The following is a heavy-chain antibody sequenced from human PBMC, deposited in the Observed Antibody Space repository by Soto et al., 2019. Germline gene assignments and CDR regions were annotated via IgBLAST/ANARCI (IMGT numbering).Heavy chain of an antibody. J-gene: IGHJ5*02. V-gene: IGHV4-59*01. Sequence: SETLSLTCTVSDGSINYYYWTWIRQPPGKGLEWIGYIYYSGSTNYNPSLKSRVTISVDTSKNQFSLKLTSVTAADTAIYYCARSTSRYGDYAFDPWGQGTLVTVSS. CDR3: ARSTSRYGDYAFDP. CDR2: IYYSGST. D-gene: IGHD4-17*01. CDR1: DGSINYYY.